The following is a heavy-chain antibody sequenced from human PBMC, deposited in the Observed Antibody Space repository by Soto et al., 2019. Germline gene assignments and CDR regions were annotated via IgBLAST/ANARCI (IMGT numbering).Heavy chain of an antibody. D-gene: IGHD2-21*01. CDR1: GGSFSGYY. CDR3: ARGVARASGYYYYMDV. V-gene: IGHV4-34*01. Sequence: PSETLSLTCAVYGGSFSGYYWSWIRQPPWKGLEWIGEINHSGSTNYNPSLKSRVTISVDTSKNQFSLKLSSVTAADTAVYYCARGVARASGYYYYMDVWGKGTTVTVSS. CDR2: INHSGST. J-gene: IGHJ6*03.